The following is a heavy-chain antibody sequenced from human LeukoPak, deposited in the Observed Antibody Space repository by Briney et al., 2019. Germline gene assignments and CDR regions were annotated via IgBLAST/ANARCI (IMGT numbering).Heavy chain of an antibody. V-gene: IGHV3-30-3*01. CDR1: GFSFSKYS. CDR3: AIDDHGDNSGYWFFDI. CDR2: IKHDGGMI. J-gene: IGHJ2*01. Sequence: PGGSLRLSCAASGFSFSKYSMNWVRQAPGKGLERVAGIKHDGGMIHYADSVKGRFTISRDNSKNSLYLEMNSLTPEDTALYYCAIDDHGDNSGYWFFDIWGGGGLVTV. D-gene: IGHD4-23*01.